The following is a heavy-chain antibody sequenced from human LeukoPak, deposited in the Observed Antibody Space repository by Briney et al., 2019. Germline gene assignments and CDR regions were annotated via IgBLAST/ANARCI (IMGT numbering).Heavy chain of an antibody. CDR3: AREHWGLFDY. V-gene: IGHV4-59*01. CDR2: IYYSGST. D-gene: IGHD7-27*01. Sequence: SETLSLTCTVSGGSISSYYWSWLRQPPGKGLEWIGYIYYSGSTNYNPSLKSRVTISVDTSKNQFSLKLSSVTAADTAVYYCAREHWGLFDYWGQGTLVTVSS. CDR1: GGSISSYY. J-gene: IGHJ4*02.